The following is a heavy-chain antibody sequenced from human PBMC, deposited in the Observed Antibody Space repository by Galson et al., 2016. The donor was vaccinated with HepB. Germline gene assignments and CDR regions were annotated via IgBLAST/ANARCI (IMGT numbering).Heavy chain of an antibody. Sequence: SLRLSCAASGFTFGDYAMIWFRQAPGKGLEGVSFTGRKTYRGTTEYAASVKGRFTISRDDSKGIAYLQMNSLKSEDIAVYYCTRTRDVLTRYYYYYAMDVWGQGTTVTVSS. CDR3: TRTRDVLTRYYYYYAMDV. J-gene: IGHJ6*02. D-gene: IGHD3-9*01. CDR2: TGRKTYRGTT. CDR1: GFTFGDYA. V-gene: IGHV3-49*03.